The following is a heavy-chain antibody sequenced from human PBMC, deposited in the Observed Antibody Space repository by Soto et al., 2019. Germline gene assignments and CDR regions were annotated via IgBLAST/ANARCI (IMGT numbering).Heavy chain of an antibody. CDR1: GGSFSGYY. CDR3: ASRRSGWYSYFDY. V-gene: IGHV4-34*01. D-gene: IGHD6-19*01. J-gene: IGHJ4*02. CDR2: INHRGST. Sequence: QVQLQQWGAGLLKPSETLSLTCAVYGGSFSGYYWSWIRQPPGKGLEWIGEINHRGSTNYNPSLKSRVTISVDTSKNQFSLKLSSVTAADTAVYYCASRRSGWYSYFDYWGQGTLVTVSS.